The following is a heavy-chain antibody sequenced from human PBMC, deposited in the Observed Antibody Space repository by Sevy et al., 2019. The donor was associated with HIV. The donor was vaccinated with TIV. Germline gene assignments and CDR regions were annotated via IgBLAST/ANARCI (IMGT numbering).Heavy chain of an antibody. V-gene: IGHV5-51*01. J-gene: IGHJ5*02. D-gene: IGHD1-1*01. CDR3: ARKDMEENWFDP. Sequence: GESLKISCQGSGYNFASYCIAWVRQMPGKGLEWMGIIFPGDSETSYSSSFQGQVTISADKSMQTAYLQWSSLKTSDTAIYYCARKDMEENWFDPWGQGTLVTVSS. CDR1: GYNFASYC. CDR2: IFPGDSET.